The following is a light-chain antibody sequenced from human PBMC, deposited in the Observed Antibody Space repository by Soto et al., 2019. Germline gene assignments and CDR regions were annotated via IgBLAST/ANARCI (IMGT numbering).Light chain of an antibody. CDR2: GTS. Sequence: EIVLTHSPGTLSLSPGERATLSCSASQSVGSYLAWYHQKPGQAPRLLIYGTSTRATGIPARFSGSGSGTEFTLTISSLQSEDFAVYYCQQYNNCPAIPFGQGTRPAIK. CDR1: QSVGSY. J-gene: IGKJ5*01. V-gene: IGKV3D-15*01. CDR3: QQYNNCPAIP.